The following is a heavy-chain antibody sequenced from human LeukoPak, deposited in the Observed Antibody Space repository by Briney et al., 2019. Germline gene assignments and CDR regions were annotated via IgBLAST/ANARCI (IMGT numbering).Heavy chain of an antibody. CDR1: GFTFSSYA. V-gene: IGHV3-23*01. CDR3: AKDTSGNYDFWSGYNYGMDV. Sequence: PGGSLRLSCAASGFTFSSYAMSWVRQAPGKGLEWVSAISGSGGSTYYADSVKGRFTISRDNSKNKLYLQMNSLRAEDTAVYYCAKDTSGNYDFWSGYNYGMDVWGQGTTVTVSS. J-gene: IGHJ6*02. D-gene: IGHD3-3*01. CDR2: ISGSGGST.